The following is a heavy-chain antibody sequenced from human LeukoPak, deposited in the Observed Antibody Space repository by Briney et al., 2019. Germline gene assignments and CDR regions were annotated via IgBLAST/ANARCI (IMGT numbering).Heavy chain of an antibody. CDR1: GYTFTGYY. Sequence: ASVKVSCKASGYTFTGYYMHWVRQAPGQGLEWMGWINPNSGGTNYAQKFQGRVTMTRDTSISTAYMELSRLRSDDTAVYYCARDQAGDDYYGSGSYFPLDYWGQGTLVTVSS. D-gene: IGHD3-10*01. J-gene: IGHJ4*02. CDR2: INPNSGGT. V-gene: IGHV1-2*02. CDR3: ARDQAGDDYYGSGSYFPLDY.